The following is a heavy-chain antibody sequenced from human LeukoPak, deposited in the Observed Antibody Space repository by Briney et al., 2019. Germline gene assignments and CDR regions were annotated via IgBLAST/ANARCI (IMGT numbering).Heavy chain of an antibody. CDR2: VYYSGST. D-gene: IGHD3-22*01. CDR1: GASIRSYY. CDR3: ARVAGGYPGS. V-gene: IGHV4-59*12. Sequence: SETLSLTCSVSGASIRSYYWSWIRQSPGKGLEWIGCVYYSGSTNYNPSPKSRVTISVDTSQNQFSLKLSSVTAAVTAVYYCARVAGGYPGSWGQGTLVTVSS. J-gene: IGHJ4*02.